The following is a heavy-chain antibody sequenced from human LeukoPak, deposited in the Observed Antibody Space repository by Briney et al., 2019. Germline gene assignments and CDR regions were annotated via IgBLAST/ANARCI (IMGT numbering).Heavy chain of an antibody. D-gene: IGHD5-24*01. CDR3: AREMATMPMDY. CDR1: GGTFSSYA. CDR2: IIPILGIA. V-gene: IGHV1-69*04. Sequence: ASVKVSCKASGGTFSSYAISWVRQAPGQGLEWMGRIIPILGIANYAQKFQGRVTITADKSTSTAYMELNSLRSEDTAVYYCAREMATMPMDYWGQGTLVTVSS. J-gene: IGHJ4*02.